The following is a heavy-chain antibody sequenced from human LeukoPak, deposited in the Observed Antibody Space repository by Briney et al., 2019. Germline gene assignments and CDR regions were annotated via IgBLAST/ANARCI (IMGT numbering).Heavy chain of an antibody. V-gene: IGHV4-59*01. CDR2: IYYSGST. CDR1: GGSISSYY. J-gene: IGHJ4*02. D-gene: IGHD6-13*01. Sequence: SETLSLTCTVSGGSISSYYWSWIRQPPGKGLEWIWYIYYSGSTNYNPSPKSRVTISVDTSKNQFSLKLSSVTAADTAVYYCAREIPGYSSSWYYFDYWGQGTLVTVSS. CDR3: AREIPGYSSSWYYFDY.